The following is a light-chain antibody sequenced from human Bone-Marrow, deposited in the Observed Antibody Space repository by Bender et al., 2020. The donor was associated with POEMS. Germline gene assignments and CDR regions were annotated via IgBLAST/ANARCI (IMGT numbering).Light chain of an antibody. CDR3: CSYAGSFTVV. Sequence: QSALTQPASVSGSPGQSITISCAGTSSDVGSYDLVSWYQQHPGKAPKLMIYEVSKRPSGVSNRFSGSKSDNTASLTISGLLPEDEAGYYCCSYAGSFTVVFGGGTKLTVL. CDR2: EVS. J-gene: IGLJ2*01. V-gene: IGLV2-23*02. CDR1: SSDVGSYDL.